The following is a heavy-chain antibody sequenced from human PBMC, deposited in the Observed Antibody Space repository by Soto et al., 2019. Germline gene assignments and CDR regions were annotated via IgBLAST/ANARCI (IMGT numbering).Heavy chain of an antibody. J-gene: IGHJ6*02. CDR3: VRISGFTNAMDV. Sequence: SETLSLTCTVSGGSISSSNWWSWVRQPPGTGLEWIGEIFHTGSTNYSPSLKSRVTISILKSKNQFSLKLISVTAADTAIYYCVRISGFTNAMDVWGQGTTVTVSS. D-gene: IGHD5-12*01. CDR2: IFHTGST. CDR1: GGSISSSNW. V-gene: IGHV4-4*02.